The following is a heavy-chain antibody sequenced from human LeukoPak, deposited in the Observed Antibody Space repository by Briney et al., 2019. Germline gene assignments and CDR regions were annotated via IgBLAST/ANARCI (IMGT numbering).Heavy chain of an antibody. CDR3: SRHATDSDGGGWFHP. V-gene: IGHV4-59*08. CDR1: GVSITSYY. CDR2: SHYTGNT. Sequence: PSETLSLTCSVSGVSITSYYWSWIRQPPGKGLEWIAYSHYTGNTDYNPSLKSRVTISVDTSKNQLSLKLTSVTAADTAVYYCSRHATDSDGGGWFHPWGRGSLVTVSS. D-gene: IGHD1-26*01. J-gene: IGHJ5*02.